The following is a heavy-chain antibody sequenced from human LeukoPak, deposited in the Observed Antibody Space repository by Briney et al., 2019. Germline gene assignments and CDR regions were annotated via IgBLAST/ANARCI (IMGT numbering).Heavy chain of an antibody. V-gene: IGHV1-18*01. J-gene: IGHJ4*02. D-gene: IGHD2-15*01. CDR1: GYTFTSYG. Sequence: ASVKVSCKASGYTFTSYGISWVRQAPGQGLEWMGWISAYNGNTNYAQKLQGRVTMTTDTSTSTAYMELRSLRSDDTAVYYCARTDCSGGSCCLDYFDYWGQGTLVTVSS. CDR3: ARTDCSGGSCCLDYFDY. CDR2: ISAYNGNT.